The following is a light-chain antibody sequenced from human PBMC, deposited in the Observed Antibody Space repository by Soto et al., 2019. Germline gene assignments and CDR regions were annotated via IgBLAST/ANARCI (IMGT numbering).Light chain of an antibody. J-gene: IGKJ2*01. V-gene: IGKV3-20*01. CDR3: QQYGNFPRT. CDR1: QSVKNSY. Sequence: EIVLTQSPGTLSLSPGERATLSCRASQSVKNSYLASYQHKPGQAPRLLIYGASSRANGIPDRFSGSGSGTDFTLTISRLDPEDFAVYYCQQYGNFPRTFGQGTKLEIK. CDR2: GAS.